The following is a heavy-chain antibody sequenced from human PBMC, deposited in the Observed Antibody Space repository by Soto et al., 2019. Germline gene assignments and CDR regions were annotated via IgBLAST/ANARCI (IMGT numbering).Heavy chain of an antibody. CDR3: ARGPGSGWYVRPLGDYGLDV. J-gene: IGHJ6*02. CDR2: INHSGST. CDR1: GGSFSGYY. D-gene: IGHD6-19*01. Sequence: SETLSLTCAVYGGSFSGYYWSWIRQPPGKGLEWIGEINHSGSTNYNPSLKSRVTISVDTSKNQFSLKLSSVTAADTAVYYCARGPGSGWYVRPLGDYGLDVWGQGTTVTVS. V-gene: IGHV4-34*01.